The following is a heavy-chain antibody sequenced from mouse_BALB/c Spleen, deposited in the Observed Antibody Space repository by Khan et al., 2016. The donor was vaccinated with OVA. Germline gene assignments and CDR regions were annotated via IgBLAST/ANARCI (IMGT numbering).Heavy chain of an antibody. CDR1: GYTFTSYW. Sequence: DLVMPGAAVTLSCKASGYTFTSYWINWIKQRPGQGLEWIGRIASGSGGTSSNDMFKGKATLTVDASSSTAYIQLSSLSSEDSAVYFCARSNYYGSGLYAMDYWGQGTSVTVSS. V-gene: IGHV1S41*01. J-gene: IGHJ4*01. D-gene: IGHD1-1*01. CDR2: IASGSGGT. CDR3: ARSNYYGSGLYAMDY.